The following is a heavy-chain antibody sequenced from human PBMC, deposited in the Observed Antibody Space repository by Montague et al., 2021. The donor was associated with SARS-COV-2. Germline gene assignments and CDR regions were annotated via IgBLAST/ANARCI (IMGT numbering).Heavy chain of an antibody. Sequence: SETLSLTCAVYGGSFSGYYWNWIRQPPGKGLEWIGEINHSGSTNYNPSLESRVTMSVDTSKNQFSRKLSSLTAADTAVYYCARGARQGYGFRLGSFDYWGQGTLVTVSS. J-gene: IGHJ4*02. CDR2: INHSGST. D-gene: IGHD3-10*01. CDR1: GGSFSGYY. V-gene: IGHV4-34*01. CDR3: ARGARQGYGFRLGSFDY.